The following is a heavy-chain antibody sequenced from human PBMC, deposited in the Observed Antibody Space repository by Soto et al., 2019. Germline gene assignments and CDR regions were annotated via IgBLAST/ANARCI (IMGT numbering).Heavy chain of an antibody. D-gene: IGHD3-22*01. CDR3: ARGEIGSEY. CDR1: GFTXRSYS. CDR2: ISSSSSTI. Sequence: HPGGSLRLSCAASGFTXRSYSMNWVCQAPGKGLEWVSYISSSSSTIYYADSVKGRFTISRDNAKNSLYLQMNSLRAEDTAVYYCARGEIGSEYWGQGTLVTVSS. V-gene: IGHV3-48*01. J-gene: IGHJ4*02.